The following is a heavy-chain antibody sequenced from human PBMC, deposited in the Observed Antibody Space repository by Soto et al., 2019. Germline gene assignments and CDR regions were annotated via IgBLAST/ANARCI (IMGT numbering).Heavy chain of an antibody. CDR2: MSGSGDST. D-gene: IGHD2-15*01. CDR1: GFTFSTYA. Sequence: EVQVLESGGGLVQPGGSLSLSCEVSGFTFSTYAMTWVRQAPGQGLAWVSTMSGSGDSTYYADSVRGRFTISRDNSKNTGSLQMNSLRAEDTAVYYCAKSATIGVVRSYRDGWGKGTTVTVSS. CDR3: AKSATIGVVRSYRDG. V-gene: IGHV3-23*01. J-gene: IGHJ6*03.